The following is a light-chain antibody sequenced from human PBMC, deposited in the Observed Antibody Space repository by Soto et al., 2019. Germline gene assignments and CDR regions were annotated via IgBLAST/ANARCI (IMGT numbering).Light chain of an antibody. CDR1: QTIGTW. V-gene: IGKV1-5*03. J-gene: IGKJ1*01. CDR3: QQYNSFPGT. Sequence: DIQMTQSPSTLSASVGDRVTITCRASQTIGTWLAWYQQKPGKAPKLLISRTSTLESGVPSRFSGSGSGTEFTLTSSSLQPDDFATYHCQQYNSFPGTFGQGTKVE. CDR2: RTS.